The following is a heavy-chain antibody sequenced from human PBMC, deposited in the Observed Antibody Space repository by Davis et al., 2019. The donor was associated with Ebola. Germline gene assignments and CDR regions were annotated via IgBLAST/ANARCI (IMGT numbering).Heavy chain of an antibody. Sequence: HPQTLSLTCAISGDSLPLSGAAPIWPRQSPSRGLEWLGRTYYNSKWYKDYAVSLKSRITFNPETSKNQFSLQLESVTPEDTAIYYCARVNWGAGKAFDIWGQGSMVTVSS. CDR3: ARVNWGAGKAFDI. CDR1: GDSLPLSGAA. CDR2: TYYNSKWYK. D-gene: IGHD7-27*01. V-gene: IGHV6-1*01. J-gene: IGHJ3*02.